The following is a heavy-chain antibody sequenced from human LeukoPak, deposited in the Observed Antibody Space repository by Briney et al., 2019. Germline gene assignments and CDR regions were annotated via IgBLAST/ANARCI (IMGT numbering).Heavy chain of an antibody. CDR1: GDSISSGGYS. CDR2: INHSGST. D-gene: IGHD6-13*01. Sequence: SQTLSLTCAVSGDSISSGGYSWSWIRQPPGKGLEWIGEINHSGSTNYNPSLKSRVTISVDTSKNQFSLKLSSVTAADTAVYYCARGGRYSSSWYEFWFDPWGQGTLVTVSS. V-gene: IGHV4-30-2*01. CDR3: ARGGRYSSSWYEFWFDP. J-gene: IGHJ5*02.